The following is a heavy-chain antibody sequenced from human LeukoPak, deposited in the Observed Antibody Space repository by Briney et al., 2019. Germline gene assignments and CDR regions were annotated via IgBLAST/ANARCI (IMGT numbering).Heavy chain of an antibody. CDR2: IYYSGST. D-gene: IGHD6-13*01. CDR3: ARFSTAAADEYYFDY. Sequence: SETLSLTCTVSGGSISSYYWSWIRQPPGKGLEWIGYIYYSGSTNYNPSLKSRVTISVDTSKNQFSLKLSSVTAADTAVYYCARFSTAAADEYYFDYWGQGTLVTVSS. CDR1: GGSISSYY. J-gene: IGHJ4*02. V-gene: IGHV4-59*08.